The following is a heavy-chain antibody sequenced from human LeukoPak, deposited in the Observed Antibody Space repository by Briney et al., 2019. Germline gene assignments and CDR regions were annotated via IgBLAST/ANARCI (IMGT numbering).Heavy chain of an antibody. CDR2: ISSGSSYK. V-gene: IGHV3-21*01. CDR3: ARCPKVIGVSGTWPLHY. CDR1: GFTFSDYS. J-gene: IGHJ4*02. Sequence: GGSLRLSCAASGFTFSDYSMKWVRQAPGKGLEWVSSISSGSSYKYYGDSVKGRFTISRDNAKNSLYLQMNSLGAEDTGVYYCARCPKVIGVSGTWPLHYWGQGILVIVSS. D-gene: IGHD6-19*01.